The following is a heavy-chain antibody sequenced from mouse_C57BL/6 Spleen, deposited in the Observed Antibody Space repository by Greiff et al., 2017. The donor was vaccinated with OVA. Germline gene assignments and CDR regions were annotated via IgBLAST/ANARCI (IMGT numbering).Heavy chain of an antibody. V-gene: IGHV5-17*01. CDR1: GFTFSDYG. J-gene: IGHJ4*01. CDR3: ARGDDYDNYAMDY. D-gene: IGHD2-4*01. Sequence: EVKLQESGGGLVKPGGSLKLSCAASGFTFSDYGMHWVRQAPEKGLEWVAYISSGSSTIYYADTVKGRFTISRDNAKNTLFLQMTSLRSEDTAMYYCARGDDYDNYAMDYWGQGTSVTVSS. CDR2: ISSGSSTI.